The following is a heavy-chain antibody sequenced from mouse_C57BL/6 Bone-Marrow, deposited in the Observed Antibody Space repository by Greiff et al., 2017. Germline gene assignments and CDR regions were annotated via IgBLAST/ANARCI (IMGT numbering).Heavy chain of an antibody. V-gene: IGHV5-6*02. J-gene: IGHJ2*01. CDR3: AGITYFDY. CDR2: ISSGGSYT. CDR1: GFTFSSYG. D-gene: IGHD1-2*01. Sequence: DVMLVESGGDLVKPGGSLKLSCAASGFTFSSYGMSWVRQTPDKRLEWVATISSGGSYTYYPDSVKGRFTISRDNAKNTLYLQMSSLKSEDTAMYYCAGITYFDYWGQGTTLTVSS.